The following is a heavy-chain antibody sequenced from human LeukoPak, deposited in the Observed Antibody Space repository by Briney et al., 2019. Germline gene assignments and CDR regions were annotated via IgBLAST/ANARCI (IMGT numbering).Heavy chain of an antibody. V-gene: IGHV1-69*05. D-gene: IGHD6-13*01. Sequence: ASVKVSCKASGGTFSSYAISWVRQAPGQGLEWMGGIIPIFGTANYAQKFQGRVTITTDESTSTAYMELSSLRSEDTAVYYCARDIWGIAEVKVDYWGQGTLVTVSS. CDR1: GGTFSSYA. CDR3: ARDIWGIAEVKVDY. J-gene: IGHJ4*02. CDR2: IIPIFGTA.